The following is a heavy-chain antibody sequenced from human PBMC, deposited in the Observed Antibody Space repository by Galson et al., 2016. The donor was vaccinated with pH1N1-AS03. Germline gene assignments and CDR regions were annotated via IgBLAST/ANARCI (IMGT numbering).Heavy chain of an antibody. J-gene: IGHJ4*02. CDR2: IYPGDSDT. Sequence: QSGAEVKKPGESLKISCTGSGYTFTTYWIAWVRQMPGKGLEWMGIIYPGDSDTRYSPSFQGQVTVSVDKSSSTAYLQWSSLKASDTAMYYCSRQTYSTGGGDYWGQGTLVTVSS. D-gene: IGHD2-8*02. V-gene: IGHV5-51*01. CDR3: SRQTYSTGGGDY. CDR1: GYTFTTYW.